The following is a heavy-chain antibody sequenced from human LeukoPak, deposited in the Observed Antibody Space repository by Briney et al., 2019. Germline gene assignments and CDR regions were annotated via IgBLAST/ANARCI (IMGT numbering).Heavy chain of an antibody. V-gene: IGHV3-49*04. J-gene: IGHJ4*02. CDR2: IRRKAYGGTT. CDR3: TGGSDSGYDSMALSY. D-gene: IGHD5-12*01. CDR1: GFTFGDYA. Sequence: GGSLRLSCTASGFTFGDYAMNWVRQAPGKGLEWVGFIRRKAYGGTTEYAASVKGRFTISRDDSKSIAYLQMNSLKTEDTAVYYCTGGSDSGYDSMALSYWGQGTLVTVSS.